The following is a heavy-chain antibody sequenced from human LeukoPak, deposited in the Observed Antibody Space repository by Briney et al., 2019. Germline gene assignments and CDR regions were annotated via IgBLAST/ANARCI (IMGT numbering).Heavy chain of an antibody. Sequence: GRSLRLSCVASGFTFSTYAIHWVRQAPGKGLEWVAVVSKDGNTKYYADSVKGRFTISRDNSKNTLYLQMNSLRAEDTAVYYCAKVTGPGYYDFWSGYTYNWFDPWGQGTLVTVSS. CDR3: AKVTGPGYYDFWSGYTYNWFDP. D-gene: IGHD3-3*01. CDR1: GFTFSTYA. CDR2: VSKDGNTK. V-gene: IGHV3-30*04. J-gene: IGHJ5*02.